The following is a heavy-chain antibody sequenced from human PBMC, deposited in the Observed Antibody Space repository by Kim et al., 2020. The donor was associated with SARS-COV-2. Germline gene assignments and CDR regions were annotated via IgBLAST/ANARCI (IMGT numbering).Heavy chain of an antibody. D-gene: IGHD3-16*01. CDR1: GFTFSSYD. Sequence: GGSLRLSCAASGFTFSSYDMHWVRQATGKGLEWVSAIGTAGDTYYPGSVKGRFTISRENAKNSLYLQTNSLRAGDTAVYYCARVGLGPYEYGMDVWGQGTTVPVSS. CDR2: IGTAGDT. J-gene: IGHJ6*02. CDR3: ARVGLGPYEYGMDV. V-gene: IGHV3-13*01.